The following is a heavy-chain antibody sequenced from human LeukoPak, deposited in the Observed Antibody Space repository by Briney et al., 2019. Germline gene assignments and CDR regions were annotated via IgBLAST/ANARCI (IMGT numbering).Heavy chain of an antibody. CDR1: GGSISSSSYY. CDR3: ARDRSVTQLTYYGMDV. CDR2: IYYSGST. J-gene: IGHJ6*02. Sequence: SETLSLTCTVSGGSISSSSYYWGRIRQPPGKGLEWIGSIYYSGSTYYNPSLKSRVIISVDTSKNQFSLKLSSVTAADTAVYYCARDRSVTQLTYYGMDVWGQGTTVTVSS. D-gene: IGHD5-18*01. V-gene: IGHV4-39*07.